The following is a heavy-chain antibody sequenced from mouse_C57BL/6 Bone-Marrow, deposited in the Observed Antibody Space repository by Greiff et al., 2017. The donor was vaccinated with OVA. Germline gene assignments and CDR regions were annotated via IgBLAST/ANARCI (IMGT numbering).Heavy chain of an antibody. CDR2: ISNLAYSI. CDR3: ARQGDYDDGTWFAY. CDR1: GFTFSDYG. J-gene: IGHJ3*01. D-gene: IGHD2-4*01. V-gene: IGHV5-15*01. Sequence: EVNVVESGGGLVQPGGSLKLSCAASGFTFSDYGMAWVRQAPRKGPEWVAFISNLAYSIYYADTVTGRFTISRENAKNTLYLEMSSLRSEDTAMYYCARQGDYDDGTWFAYWGQGTLVTVSA.